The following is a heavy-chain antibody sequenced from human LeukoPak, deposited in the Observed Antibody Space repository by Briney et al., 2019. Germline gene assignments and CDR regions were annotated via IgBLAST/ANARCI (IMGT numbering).Heavy chain of an antibody. CDR3: ARDAYCSGGSCYSGLDY. CDR1: GFTFRSYA. Sequence: GGSLRLSCAASGFTFRSYAMPWVRPAPGKGLGWVGVISYDGSNKYYADSVKGRFTISRDNSKNTLYLQMNSLRAEDTAVYYCARDAYCSGGSCYSGLDYWGQGTLVTVSS. D-gene: IGHD2-15*01. J-gene: IGHJ4*02. CDR2: ISYDGSNK. V-gene: IGHV3-30*04.